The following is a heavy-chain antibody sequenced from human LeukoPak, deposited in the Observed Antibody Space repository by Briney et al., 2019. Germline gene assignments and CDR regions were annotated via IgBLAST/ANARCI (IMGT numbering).Heavy chain of an antibody. Sequence: GGSLRLSCAASGFTFSDYYMSWIRQAPGKGLEWVARIKAKIHGETIDYAAPVRGRFIISRDDSRNTVYLQMNSLKFEDTAMYYCTRRSTIWGRGTRVTVSS. CDR3: TRRSTI. CDR1: GFTFSDYY. D-gene: IGHD5-24*01. CDR2: IKAKIHGETI. J-gene: IGHJ4*02. V-gene: IGHV3-15*01.